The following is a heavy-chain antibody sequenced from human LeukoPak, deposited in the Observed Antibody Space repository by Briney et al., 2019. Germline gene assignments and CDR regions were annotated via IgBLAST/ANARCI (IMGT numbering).Heavy chain of an antibody. J-gene: IGHJ4*02. D-gene: IGHD1-7*01. Sequence: GGSLTLSCAASGFIFNNFAMTWVRQAPRKGLEWVSGISASGNSPYYADSVKGRFTISRDNSKNTLYLQMNGLRAEDTALYYCAKVSNWNYLTISYWGQGTLVTVSS. CDR1: GFIFNNFA. CDR3: AKVSNWNYLTISY. CDR2: ISASGNSP. V-gene: IGHV3-23*01.